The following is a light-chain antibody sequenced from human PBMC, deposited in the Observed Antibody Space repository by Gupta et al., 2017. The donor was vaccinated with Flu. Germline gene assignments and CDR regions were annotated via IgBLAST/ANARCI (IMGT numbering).Light chain of an antibody. V-gene: IGLV2-8*01. J-gene: IGLJ1*01. CDR3: SSYAGSNSPYV. CDR2: EVS. Sequence: QSARTQLPSASGSPGQSVTIPCPGPSSDVGGYNYVSWYQQHPGKAPKLMIYEVSKRPSGVPDRFSGSKSGNTASLTVTGLQAEDEADYYCSSYAGSNSPYVFGTGTKVTVL. CDR1: SSDVGGYNY.